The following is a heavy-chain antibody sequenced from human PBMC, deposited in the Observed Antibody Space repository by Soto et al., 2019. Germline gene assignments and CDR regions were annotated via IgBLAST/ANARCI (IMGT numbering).Heavy chain of an antibody. CDR2: IYYSGST. CDR1: GGSISSSSYY. J-gene: IGHJ6*03. Sequence: QLQLQESGPGLVKPSETLSLTCTVSGGSISSSSYYWGWIRQPPGKGLEWIGSIYYSGSTYYNPSRKSRVTISVDTSKNQFSLKLSSVTAADTAVYYCVAMSSSQPRYYYYYYMDVWGKGTTVTVSS. CDR3: VAMSSSQPRYYYYYYMDV. D-gene: IGHD6-6*01. V-gene: IGHV4-39*01.